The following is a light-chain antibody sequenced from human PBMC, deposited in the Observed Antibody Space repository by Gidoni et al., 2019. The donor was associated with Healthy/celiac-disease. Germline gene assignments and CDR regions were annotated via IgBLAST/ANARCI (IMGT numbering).Light chain of an antibody. Sequence: QSVLTQPPSASGTPGQRVTISCSGSSSNIGSNTVNWYQQLPGTAPKLLYSNNQRPSGVPDRFSGSRSGTSASLAISGLQSEDEADYYCAAWDDSLNGWVFGGGTKLTVL. CDR2: SNN. CDR3: AAWDDSLNGWV. V-gene: IGLV1-44*01. J-gene: IGLJ3*02. CDR1: SSNIGSNT.